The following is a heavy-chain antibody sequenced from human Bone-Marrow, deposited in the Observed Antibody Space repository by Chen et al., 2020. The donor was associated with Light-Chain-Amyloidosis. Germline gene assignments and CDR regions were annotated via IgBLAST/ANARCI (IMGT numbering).Heavy chain of an antibody. J-gene: IGHJ6*03. CDR2: IYTSGST. CDR1: GGSISSYY. V-gene: IGHV4-4*07. Sequence: QVQLQESGPGLVKPSETLSLTCTVSGGSISSYYWSWIRQPAGKGLEWIGRIYTSGSTNYNPSLKSRVTSSVDTSKTQFSLKLSSVTAADTAVYYCARSSSSWYEEYYYYYYYMDVWGKGTTVTVSS. CDR3: ARSSSSWYEEYYYYYYYMDV. D-gene: IGHD6-13*01.